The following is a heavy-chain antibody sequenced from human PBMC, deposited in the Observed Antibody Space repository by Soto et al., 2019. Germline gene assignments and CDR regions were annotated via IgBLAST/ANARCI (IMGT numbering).Heavy chain of an antibody. J-gene: IGHJ4*02. D-gene: IGHD5-12*01. CDR2: ISSNGGST. CDR1: VFTFSSYA. V-gene: IGHV3-64*01. Sequence: EVQLVESGGGLVQPGGSLRLSCAASVFTFSSYAMHWVRQAPGKGLEYVSVISSNGGSTYYANSVKGRFTISRDNSKNTLYLQMGSLRAEDMAVYYCARTSGYAFDYWGQGTLVTVSS. CDR3: ARTSGYAFDY.